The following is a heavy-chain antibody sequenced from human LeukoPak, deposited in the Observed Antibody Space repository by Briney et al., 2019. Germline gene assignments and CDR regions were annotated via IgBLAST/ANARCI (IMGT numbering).Heavy chain of an antibody. V-gene: IGHV3-21*01. D-gene: IGHD3-22*01. Sequence: GGSLRLSCAASGFTFSIYSMNWVRQAPGKGLEWVSSITRGSTYIYYADSVKGRFTISRDNSKNTLYLQMNSLRAEDTAVYYCARDQGNYYDTPGAFDIWGQGTMVTVSS. CDR3: ARDQGNYYDTPGAFDI. CDR2: ITRGSTYI. J-gene: IGHJ3*02. CDR1: GFTFSIYS.